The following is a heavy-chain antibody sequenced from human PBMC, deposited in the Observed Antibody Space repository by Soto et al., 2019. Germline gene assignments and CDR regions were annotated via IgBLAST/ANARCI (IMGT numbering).Heavy chain of an antibody. V-gene: IGHV3-15*07. J-gene: IGHJ4*01. D-gene: IGHD2-8*01. Sequence: EVQLVESGGGFVKPGGSLRLSCAASGFTFSDAWINWVRQAQGKGLEWVGRIKRKADGGTTDFAAFVNGRFAISRDDSEDMMYMQMNSLNSEYTAVYYCTTDSLCTTNLVRFDYWGHGTLVTVSS. CDR3: TTDSLCTTNLVRFDY. CDR2: IKRKADGGTT. CDR1: GFTFSDAW.